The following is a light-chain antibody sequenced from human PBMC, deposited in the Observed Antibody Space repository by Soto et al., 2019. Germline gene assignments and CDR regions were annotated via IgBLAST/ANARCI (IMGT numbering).Light chain of an antibody. CDR1: QRVSSIY. J-gene: IGKJ1*01. V-gene: IGKV3-20*01. CDR2: GAS. Sequence: EIVLTQSPGTLSLSPGERATLSCRASQRVSSIYLAWYQHKPGQAPRLLISGASSRATGIPDRFSGSGSGTDFTLTISRLEPEDFAVYYCQQYGSSSWTFGRGTTVEIK. CDR3: QQYGSSSWT.